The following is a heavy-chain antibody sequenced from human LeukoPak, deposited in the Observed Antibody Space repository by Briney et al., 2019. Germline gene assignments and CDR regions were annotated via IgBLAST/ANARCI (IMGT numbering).Heavy chain of an antibody. J-gene: IGHJ6*03. CDR2: IYYSGST. CDR3: ARAREGYYYYYMDA. Sequence: PSETLSLTCTVSGGSISSYYWSWIRQPPGKGLEWIGYIYYSGSTNYNPSLKSRVTISVDTSNNQFSLKLSSVTAADTAVYYCARAREGYYYYYMDAWGKGTTVTISS. CDR1: GGSISSYY. V-gene: IGHV4-59*01.